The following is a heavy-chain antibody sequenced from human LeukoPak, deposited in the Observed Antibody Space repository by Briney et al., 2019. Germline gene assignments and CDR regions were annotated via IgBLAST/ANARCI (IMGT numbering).Heavy chain of an antibody. J-gene: IGHJ4*02. CDR3: AREGGPYRPLDY. Sequence: PSETLSLTCGVSGGSITNTNYWTWVRQPPGKGLEWIGEVNLQGSTNYNPSLMGRVSISVDTSENHISLQLTSVTAADTAVYYCAREGGPYRPLDYSGQGTLVTVSS. V-gene: IGHV4-4*02. CDR1: GGSITNTNY. CDR2: VNLQGST.